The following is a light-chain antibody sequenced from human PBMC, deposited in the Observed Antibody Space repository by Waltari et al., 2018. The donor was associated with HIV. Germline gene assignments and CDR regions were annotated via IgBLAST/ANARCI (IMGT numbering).Light chain of an antibody. CDR1: SGINVDTFR. J-gene: IGLJ3*02. CDR3: MIWHTNTWV. CDR2: KNSDSDT. V-gene: IGLV5-45*03. Sequence: QTVLTQPSSLSASPGASASLTCTLRSGINVDTFRVYWYQQKPGPPPQYLLRKNSDSDTQQGSGVSSRFSGSKDTSANAAILLISGLQSEDEADYYCMIWHTNTWVFGGGTKLTVL.